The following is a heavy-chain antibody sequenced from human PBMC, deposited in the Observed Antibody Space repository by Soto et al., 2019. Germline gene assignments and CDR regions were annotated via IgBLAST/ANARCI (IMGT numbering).Heavy chain of an antibody. CDR2: IDPSDSYT. Sequence: GESLKISCKGSGYSFTSYWISWVRQMPGKGLEWMGRIDPSDSYTNYSPSFQGHVTISADKSISTAYLQWSRLKASDTAMYYCARSGGAVAGPYYYYGMDVWGQGTTVTVSS. V-gene: IGHV5-10-1*01. CDR3: ARSGGAVAGPYYYYGMDV. D-gene: IGHD6-19*01. CDR1: GYSFTSYW. J-gene: IGHJ6*02.